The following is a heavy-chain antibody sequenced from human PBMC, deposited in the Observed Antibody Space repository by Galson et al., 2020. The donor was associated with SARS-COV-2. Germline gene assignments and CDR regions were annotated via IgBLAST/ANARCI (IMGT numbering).Heavy chain of an antibody. CDR3: ARHRTGGSYPLDY. V-gene: IGHV4-59*08. J-gene: IGHJ4*02. CDR1: GGSINGYF. D-gene: IGHD1-1*01. CDR2: MYYNGGN. Sequence: SQTLSLTCNVSGGSINGYFWAWIRQFSGKELEYIAYMYYNGGNSNYNPSLKGRVTMSVDTSKNQFALTLRSVTAADTAVYYCARHRTGGSYPLDYWGQGTLVTVSS.